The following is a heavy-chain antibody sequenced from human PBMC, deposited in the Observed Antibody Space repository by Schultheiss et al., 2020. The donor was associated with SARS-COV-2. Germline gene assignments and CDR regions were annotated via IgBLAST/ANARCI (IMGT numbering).Heavy chain of an antibody. D-gene: IGHD2-2*01. V-gene: IGHV3-11*06. CDR1: GFTFSDYY. CDR2: ISSSSSYT. CDR3: TKGGGEPAATLGRRPSYYYYYMDV. J-gene: IGHJ6*03. Sequence: GESLKISCAASGFTFSDYYMSWIRQAPGKGLEWVSYISSSSSYTNYADSVKGRFTISRDNAKNSLYLQMNSLRAEDTAVYYCTKGGGEPAATLGRRPSYYYYYMDVWGKGTTVTVSS.